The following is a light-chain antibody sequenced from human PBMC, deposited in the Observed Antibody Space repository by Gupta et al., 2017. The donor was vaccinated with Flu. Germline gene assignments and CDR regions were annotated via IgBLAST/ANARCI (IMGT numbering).Light chain of an antibody. V-gene: IGLV4-69*01. J-gene: IGLJ3*02. CDR1: SGHSSDA. CDR3: QTWGTGIWV. Sequence: VKLTCTLSSGHSSDAIAWHQQQPEKGPRFLMKLNSDGSHSKGDGIPDRFSGSGSGAERYPTISSRQAEDEDDYYCQTWGTGIWVFGGGTKLTVL. CDR2: LNSDGSH.